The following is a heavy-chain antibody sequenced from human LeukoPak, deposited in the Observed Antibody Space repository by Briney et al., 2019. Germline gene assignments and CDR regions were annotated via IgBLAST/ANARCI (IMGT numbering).Heavy chain of an antibody. Sequence: SETLSLTCAVSGGSINTGDYSWSWIRQPPGKGLEWIGYIYPSGSTYYNPSLKSRVTISLDRSKNQFSLRLSSVTAADTAVYYCARPRADEVEIYGDWFDPWGQGTLVTVSS. D-gene: IGHD4-17*01. CDR3: ARPRADEVEIYGDWFDP. V-gene: IGHV4-30-2*01. CDR2: IYPSGST. J-gene: IGHJ5*02. CDR1: GGSINTGDYS.